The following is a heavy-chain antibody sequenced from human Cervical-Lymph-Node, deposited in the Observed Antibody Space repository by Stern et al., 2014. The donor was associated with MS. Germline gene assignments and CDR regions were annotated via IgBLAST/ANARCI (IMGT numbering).Heavy chain of an antibody. CDR1: GG. J-gene: IGHJ5*02. D-gene: IGHD3-10*01. Sequence: QDQLVQSGAEVKKPGSSVKVSCKSSGGISWVRQAPGQGLEWVGGVIPIVGTYNYAQKLQGRGAINADTSMNTTTLQLSRLTSADTAVYYCARGSGDNWFGPWGQGTIVTVSS. CDR2: VIPIVGTY. CDR3: ARGSGDNWFGP. V-gene: IGHV1-69*06.